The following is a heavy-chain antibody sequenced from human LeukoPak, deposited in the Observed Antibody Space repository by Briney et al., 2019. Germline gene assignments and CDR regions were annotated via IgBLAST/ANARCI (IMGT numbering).Heavy chain of an antibody. CDR3: ARGEGGSYSRYSYYYMDV. V-gene: IGHV1-2*02. Sequence: ASVKVSCKASGYTFTGYYMHWVRQAPGQGLEWMGWINPNSGGTNYAQKFQGRVTMTRDTSISTAYMELSRLRSDDTAVYYCARGEGGSYSRYSYYYMDVWGKGTTVTISS. D-gene: IGHD1-26*01. J-gene: IGHJ6*03. CDR2: INPNSGGT. CDR1: GYTFTGYY.